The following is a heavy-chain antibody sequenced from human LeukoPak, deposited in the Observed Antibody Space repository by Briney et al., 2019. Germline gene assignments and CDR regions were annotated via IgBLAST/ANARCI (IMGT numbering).Heavy chain of an antibody. Sequence: SQTLSLTCTVSGGSISSGGYYWSWVRQHPGKGLEWIGYIYYSGSTYYNPSLKSRVTISVDTSKNQFSLKLSSVTAADTAVYYCASAVAAQYYSDYWGQGTLVNVSS. CDR3: ASAVAAQYYSDY. V-gene: IGHV4-31*03. CDR2: IYYSGST. CDR1: GGSISSGGYY. J-gene: IGHJ4*02. D-gene: IGHD6-19*01.